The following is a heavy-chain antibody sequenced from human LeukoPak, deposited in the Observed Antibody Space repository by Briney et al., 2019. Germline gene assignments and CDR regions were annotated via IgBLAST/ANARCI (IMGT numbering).Heavy chain of an antibody. CDR1: GGSISSSSYY. Sequence: PSETLSLTCTVSGGSISSSSYYWGWIRQPPGKGLEWIGNIYYIGSTFYNPSLRSRVTISLDTSKNQFSLKLSSVTAADTAVYYCARRGVFDYWGQGTLVTVSS. V-gene: IGHV4-39*07. J-gene: IGHJ4*02. CDR3: ARRGVFDY. CDR2: IYYIGST.